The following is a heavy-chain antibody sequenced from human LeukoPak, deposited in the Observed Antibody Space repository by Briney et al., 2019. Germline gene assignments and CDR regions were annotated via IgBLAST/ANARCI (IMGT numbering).Heavy chain of an antibody. J-gene: IGHJ4*02. CDR1: GGSISSYY. Sequence: PSETLSLTCTVSGGSISSYYWSWIRQPPGKGLEWIGYIYYSGSTNYNPSLKSRVTISVDTSKNQFSLKLSSVTAADTAVYYCAREGYGGPRYFDYWGQGTLVTVSS. CDR2: IYYSGST. CDR3: AREGYGGPRYFDY. V-gene: IGHV4-59*01. D-gene: IGHD4-23*01.